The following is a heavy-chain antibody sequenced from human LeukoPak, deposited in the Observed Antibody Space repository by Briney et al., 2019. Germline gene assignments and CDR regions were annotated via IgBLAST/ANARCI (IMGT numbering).Heavy chain of an antibody. V-gene: IGHV4-34*01. CDR2: INHSGST. CDR3: ARGSRMSSWY. J-gene: IGHJ4*02. D-gene: IGHD6-13*01. CDR1: GGSFSGYY. Sequence: SETLSLTCAVYGGSFSGYYWSWIRQPPGKGLEWIGEINHSGSTNYNTSLKSRVTISVDTSKNQFSLKLSSVTAADTAVYYCARGSRMSSWYWGQGTLVTVSS.